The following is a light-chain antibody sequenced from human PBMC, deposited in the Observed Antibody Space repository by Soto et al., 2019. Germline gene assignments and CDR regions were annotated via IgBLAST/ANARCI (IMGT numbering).Light chain of an antibody. CDR2: GVT. CDR3: SSFTTSYFYV. Sequence: QSVLTQPPSASGTPGQRVTISCSGSNSNIGAYNYVSWYQQHPGKAPKLLIHGVTRRPSGVSSRFSASKSAYTASLTISGLQAEDEANYYCSSFTTSYFYVFGPGTKVTVL. CDR1: NSNIGAYNY. J-gene: IGLJ1*01. V-gene: IGLV2-14*01.